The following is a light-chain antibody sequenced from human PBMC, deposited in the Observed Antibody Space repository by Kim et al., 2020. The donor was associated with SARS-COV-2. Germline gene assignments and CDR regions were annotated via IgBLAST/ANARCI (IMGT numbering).Light chain of an antibody. CDR2: GKN. J-gene: IGLJ2*01. CDR3: NSRGSNDNVL. CDR1: SLRSYY. Sequence: VALGQTVRVTCQGDSLRSYYATWYQQKPGQAPIVVIYGKNNRPSGIPDRFSGSSSGDTASLTITGTQAGDEADYYCNSRGSNDNVLFGGGTQLTVL. V-gene: IGLV3-19*01.